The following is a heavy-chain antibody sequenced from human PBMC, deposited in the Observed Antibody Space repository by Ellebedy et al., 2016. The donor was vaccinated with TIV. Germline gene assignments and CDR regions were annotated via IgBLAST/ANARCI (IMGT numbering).Heavy chain of an antibody. CDR2: ISYDGSNI. CDR3: AQGYGTYFLQYYFDT. V-gene: IGHV3-30*18. Sequence: PGGSLRLSCAGSGFTFSTYGMHWVRQAPGTGLDWVALISYDGSNIFYAESVKGRFTISRDNSKNTLYLQMNSLRGEDTAVYYCAQGYGTYFLQYYFDTWGQGTLVTVSS. CDR1: GFTFSTYG. D-gene: IGHD1-26*01. J-gene: IGHJ4*02.